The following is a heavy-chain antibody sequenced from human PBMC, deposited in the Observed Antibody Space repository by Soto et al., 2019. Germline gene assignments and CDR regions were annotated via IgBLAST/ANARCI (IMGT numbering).Heavy chain of an antibody. CDR2: ISASGDTT. Sequence: PGGSLRLSCAASGFTFSSYAMSWVRQAPGKGLEWVSGISASGDTTYYADSVKGRFTISRDNSESTLYLQMNGLGAEDTAVYYCAKEKYTSVYPCKYFDSGVQGPLVNVS. CDR1: GFTFSSYA. CDR3: AKEKYTSVYPCKYFDS. D-gene: IGHD3-3*01. V-gene: IGHV3-23*01. J-gene: IGHJ4*02.